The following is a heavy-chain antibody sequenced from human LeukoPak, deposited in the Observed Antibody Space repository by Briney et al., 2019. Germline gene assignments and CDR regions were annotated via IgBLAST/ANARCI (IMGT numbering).Heavy chain of an antibody. Sequence: SETLSLTCTVSGGSISSSSYYWGWIRQPPGKGLEWIGEINHSGSTNYNPSLKSRVTISVDTSKNQFSLKLSSVTAADTAVYYCATLRNYIVVVPAANGMDVWGKGTTVTISS. V-gene: IGHV4-39*07. CDR1: GGSISSSSYY. D-gene: IGHD2-2*01. J-gene: IGHJ6*04. CDR3: ATLRNYIVVVPAANGMDV. CDR2: INHSGST.